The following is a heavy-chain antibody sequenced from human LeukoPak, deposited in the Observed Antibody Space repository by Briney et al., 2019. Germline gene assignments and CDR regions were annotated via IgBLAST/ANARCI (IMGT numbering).Heavy chain of an antibody. J-gene: IGHJ4*02. V-gene: IGHV1-46*01. Sequence: ASVKVSCKASGYTFTSYYVHWVRQAPGQGLEWMGVIKPSDGFTSYAQKFQGRLTVTRDMSTSTVYMELNSLRSEDTAVYYCARGTRSYYVYWGQGTLVTVSS. CDR2: IKPSDGFT. CDR3: ARGTRSYYVY. D-gene: IGHD3-10*02. CDR1: GYTFTSYY.